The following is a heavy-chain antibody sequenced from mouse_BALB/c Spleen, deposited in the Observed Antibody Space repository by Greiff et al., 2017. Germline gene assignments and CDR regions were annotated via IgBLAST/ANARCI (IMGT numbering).Heavy chain of an antibody. CDR2: INPSSGYT. CDR3: ARGSVNWGGYLDY. J-gene: IGHJ2*01. V-gene: IGHV1-4*02. D-gene: IGHD4-1*01. Sequence: AAELARPGASVKMSCKASGYTFTSYTMHWVKQRPGQGLEWIGYINPSSGYTEYNQKFKDKTTLTADKSSSTAYMQLSSLTSEDSAVYYCARGSVNWGGYLDYWGQGTTLTVSS. CDR1: GYTFTSYT.